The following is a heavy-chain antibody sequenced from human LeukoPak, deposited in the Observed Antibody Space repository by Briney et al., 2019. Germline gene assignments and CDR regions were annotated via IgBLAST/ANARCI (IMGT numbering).Heavy chain of an antibody. CDR1: GYTFTGYY. V-gene: IGHV1-2*02. J-gene: IGHJ4*02. CDR3: ARGSSNSIMMTFGGVIVPFDY. D-gene: IGHD3-16*02. CDR2: INPNSGGT. Sequence: ASVKVSCKASGYTFTGYYMHWVRQAPGQGLEGMGWINPNSGGTNYAQKFQGRVTMTRDTSISTAYMELSRLRSDDTAVYYCARGSSNSIMMTFGGVIVPFDYWGQGTLVTVSS.